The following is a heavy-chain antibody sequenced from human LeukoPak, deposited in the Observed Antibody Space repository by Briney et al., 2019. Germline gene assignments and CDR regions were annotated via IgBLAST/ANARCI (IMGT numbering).Heavy chain of an antibody. Sequence: PGGSLRLSCAASGFTFSSYWMSWVRQAPGKGLEWVANIKQDGSEKYYVDSVKGRFTISRDNSKNTLYLQMNSLRPEDTAVYYCAKDYSKTSYYGSGTYYRPNWFDPWGQGTLVIVSS. J-gene: IGHJ5*02. CDR2: IKQDGSEK. CDR1: GFTFSSYW. D-gene: IGHD3-10*01. V-gene: IGHV3-7*01. CDR3: AKDYSKTSYYGSGTYYRPNWFDP.